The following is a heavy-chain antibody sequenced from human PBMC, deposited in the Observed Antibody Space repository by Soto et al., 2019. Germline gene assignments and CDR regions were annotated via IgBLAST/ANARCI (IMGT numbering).Heavy chain of an antibody. Sequence: PSETLSLTCTVSGGSISSYYWSWIRQPPGKGLEWIGYIYYSGSTNYNPSLKSRVTISVDTSKNQFSLKLSSVTAVDTAVYYCASVYRDGSRSPYDYWGQGTLVTVSS. D-gene: IGHD3-10*01. CDR2: IYYSGST. CDR3: ASVYRDGSRSPYDY. V-gene: IGHV4-59*01. CDR1: GGSISSYY. J-gene: IGHJ4*02.